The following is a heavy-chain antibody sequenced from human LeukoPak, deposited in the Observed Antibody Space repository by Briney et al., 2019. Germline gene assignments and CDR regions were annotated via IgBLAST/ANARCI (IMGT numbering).Heavy chain of an antibody. CDR2: IKQDGSEK. Sequence: PGGSLRLSCAASGFTFSSYWMSWVRQAPGKGLEWVASIKQDGSEKYYVDSVKGRFTISRDNAKNSLYLQMNSLRAEDTAVYYCARGHDFWSGYYNWFDPWGQGTLVTVSS. CDR3: ARGHDFWSGYYNWFDP. J-gene: IGHJ5*02. D-gene: IGHD3-3*01. V-gene: IGHV3-7*01. CDR1: GFTFSSYW.